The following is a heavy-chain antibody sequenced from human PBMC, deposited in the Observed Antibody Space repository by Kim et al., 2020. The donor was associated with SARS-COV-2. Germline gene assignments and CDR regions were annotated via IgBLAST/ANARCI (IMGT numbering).Heavy chain of an antibody. J-gene: IGHJ4*02. Sequence: YSPSFHGQVTCSADKAISTAYLEWSSLKASDTAMYYCERLFHKALPSFDYWGQGTLVTVSS. V-gene: IGHV5-51*01. CDR3: ERLFHKALPSFDY. D-gene: IGHD6-6*01.